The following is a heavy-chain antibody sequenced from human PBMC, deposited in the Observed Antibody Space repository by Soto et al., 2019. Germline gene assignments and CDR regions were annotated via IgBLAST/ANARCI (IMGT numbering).Heavy chain of an antibody. V-gene: IGHV5-51*01. CDR3: VSSGTMAAAAYYFAY. J-gene: IGHJ4*02. D-gene: IGHD6-13*01. Sequence: ESLKISCKGSGYSFTSYWIGWVRQMPGKGLEWMGIIYPGDSDTRYSPSFQGQVTISADKSISTAYLQWSSLKASDTAMYYCVSSGTMAAAAYYFAYWVQRTLVTLSS. CDR2: IYPGDSDT. CDR1: GYSFTSYW.